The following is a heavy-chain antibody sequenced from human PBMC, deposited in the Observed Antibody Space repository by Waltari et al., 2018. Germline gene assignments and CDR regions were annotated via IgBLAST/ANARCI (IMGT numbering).Heavy chain of an antibody. CDR2: ISYNERNI. D-gene: IGHD3-22*01. J-gene: IGHJ6*02. CDR3: ARDYCDRTNCHGMDV. V-gene: IGHV3-30*04. CDR1: EFTFSSYA. Sequence: QVQLVESGGGVVPPGRSLRLSCTASEFTFSSYALHWVRQAPGKGLEWVAVISYNERNIYYVDSVKGRFSISRDNSKKMLYLQMNSLITEDTAVYYCARDYCDRTNCHGMDVWGQGTTVIVSS.